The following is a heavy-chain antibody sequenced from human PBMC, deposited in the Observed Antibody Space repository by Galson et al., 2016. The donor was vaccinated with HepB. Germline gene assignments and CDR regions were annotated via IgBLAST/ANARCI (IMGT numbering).Heavy chain of an antibody. D-gene: IGHD3-22*01. V-gene: IGHV3-23*01. CDR1: EFTFSSYA. CDR2: ISGRAGST. J-gene: IGHJ4*02. CDR3: AKHVSGYYVSAHFDY. Sequence: SLRLSCAASEFTFSSYAMSWVRQAPGKGLEWVSAISGRAGSTNYADSVKGRFTISRDNSKNTLYLQMNSLRAEGTAVYYCAKHVSGYYVSAHFDYWGQGTLVTVSS.